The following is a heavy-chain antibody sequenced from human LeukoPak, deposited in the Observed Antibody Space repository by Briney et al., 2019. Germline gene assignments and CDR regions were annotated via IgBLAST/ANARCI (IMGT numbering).Heavy chain of an antibody. J-gene: IGHJ4*02. D-gene: IGHD2-21*02. CDR3: ARDPAYCGGDCYSGYFDY. V-gene: IGHV3-30-3*01. Sequence: GGSLRLSCAASGFTFSSYAMSWVRQAPGKGLEWVAVISYDGSNKYYADSVKGRFTISRDNSKNTLYLQMNSLRAEDTAVYYCARDPAYCGGDCYSGYFDYWGQGTLVTVSS. CDR1: GFTFSSYA. CDR2: ISYDGSNK.